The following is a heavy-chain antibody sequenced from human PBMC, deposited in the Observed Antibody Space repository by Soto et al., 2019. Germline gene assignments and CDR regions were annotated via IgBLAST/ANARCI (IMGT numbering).Heavy chain of an antibody. CDR1: GGSISSSNW. V-gene: IGHV4-4*02. Sequence: QVQLQESGPGLVKPSGTLSLTCAVSGGSISSSNWWSWVRQPPGKGLEWIGEIYHSGSTNYNPSLKSRVTISVDKSKNPLALTLSSVTAEDTAVYYCASVRGGYYYAMDVWGQGTTVTVSS. D-gene: IGHD3-10*02. J-gene: IGHJ6*02. CDR2: IYHSGST. CDR3: ASVRGGYYYAMDV.